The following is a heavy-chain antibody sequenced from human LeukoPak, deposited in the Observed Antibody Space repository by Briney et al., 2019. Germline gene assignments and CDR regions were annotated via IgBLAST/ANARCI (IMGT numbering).Heavy chain of an antibody. V-gene: IGHV3-23*01. D-gene: IGHD1-26*01. J-gene: IGHJ4*02. Sequence: PGGSLRLSCAASGFTFSSYAMSWVRQAPGKGLEWVSAISGSGGSTYYADSVKGRFTISRDNSKNTLYLQMNSLRAEDTAVYYCANVLHVVGATTWDYWGQGTLVTVSS. CDR2: ISGSGGST. CDR3: ANVLHVVGATTWDY. CDR1: GFTFSSYA.